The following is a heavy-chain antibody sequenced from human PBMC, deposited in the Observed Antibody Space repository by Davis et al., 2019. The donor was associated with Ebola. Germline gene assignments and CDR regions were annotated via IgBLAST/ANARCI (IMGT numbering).Heavy chain of an antibody. V-gene: IGHV4-31*03. Sequence: LRLSCTVSGGSISSGPYSWSWIRQHPGKGLEWIGYVYYLESTYYDPSLKSRVAIAIDTSKNQFSLKLSSVTAADTAVYYCARGYSDYAHFDYWGQGTLVTVSS. CDR2: VYYLEST. CDR3: ARGYSDYAHFDY. J-gene: IGHJ4*02. CDR1: GGSISSGPYS. D-gene: IGHD5-12*01.